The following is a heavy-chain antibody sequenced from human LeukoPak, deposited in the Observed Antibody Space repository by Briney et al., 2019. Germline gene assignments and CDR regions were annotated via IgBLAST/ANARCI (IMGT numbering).Heavy chain of an antibody. Sequence: GGSLRLSCAASEFTFRSYTMSWVRQAPGKGLEWVSAISGSGGSTYYADSVKGRFTISRDNSKNTLYLQMNSLRAEDTAVYYCAKDHPGYCSSTSCYKSAEYFQHWGQGTLVTVSS. V-gene: IGHV3-23*01. CDR1: EFTFRSYT. J-gene: IGHJ1*01. CDR2: ISGSGGST. D-gene: IGHD2-2*02. CDR3: AKDHPGYCSSTSCYKSAEYFQH.